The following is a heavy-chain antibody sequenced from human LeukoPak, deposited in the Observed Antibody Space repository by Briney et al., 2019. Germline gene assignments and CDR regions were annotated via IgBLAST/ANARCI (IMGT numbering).Heavy chain of an antibody. J-gene: IGHJ4*02. Sequence: PGGSLRLSCAASGFTFSSYSMNWVRQAPGKGLEWVSYISSSSSTIYYADSVKGRFTISRDNAKNSLYLQMNSLRAEDTAVYYCAKDPHYYGSGSHFDYWGQGTLVTVSS. CDR3: AKDPHYYGSGSHFDY. CDR2: ISSSSSTI. V-gene: IGHV3-48*01. CDR1: GFTFSSYS. D-gene: IGHD3-10*01.